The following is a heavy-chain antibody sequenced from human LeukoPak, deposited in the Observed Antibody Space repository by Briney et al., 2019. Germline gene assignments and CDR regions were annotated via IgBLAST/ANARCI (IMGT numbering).Heavy chain of an antibody. Sequence: SVKVSCKASGGTFSSYAISWVRQAPGQGLEWMGRIIPIFGTANYAQKFQGRVTITTDESTSTAYMVLSSLRSEDTAVYYCARAPGYRSGGSCLDYWGQGTLVTVSS. CDR2: IIPIFGTA. J-gene: IGHJ4*02. CDR3: ARAPGYRSGGSCLDY. V-gene: IGHV1-69*05. CDR1: GGTFSSYA. D-gene: IGHD2-15*01.